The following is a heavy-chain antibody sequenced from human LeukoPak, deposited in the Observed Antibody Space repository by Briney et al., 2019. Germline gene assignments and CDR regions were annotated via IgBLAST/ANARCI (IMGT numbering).Heavy chain of an antibody. CDR3: AKTRRGSSSNAFDI. D-gene: IGHD6-6*01. CDR2: ISGGGGST. V-gene: IGHV3-23*01. Sequence: GGSLRLSCAASGFTFSSYAMSWVRQAPGKGLEWVTTISGGGGSTYYADSVKGRFTISRDNSKNTLYLQMNSLRAEDTAVYYCAKTRRGSSSNAFDIWGQGTMVTVSS. CDR1: GFTFSSYA. J-gene: IGHJ3*02.